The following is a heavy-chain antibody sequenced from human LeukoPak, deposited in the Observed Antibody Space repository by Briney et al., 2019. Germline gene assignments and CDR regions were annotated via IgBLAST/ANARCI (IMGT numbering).Heavy chain of an antibody. CDR2: IIPIFGTA. D-gene: IGHD4-11*01. Sequence: SVKVSCKASGGTFSSYAISWVRQAPGQGLEWMGGIIPIFGTANYAQKFQGRVTITADESASTAYMELSSLRSEDTAVYYCASFRDYTLNRRAFGIWGQGTMVTVSS. V-gene: IGHV1-69*13. CDR3: ASFRDYTLNRRAFGI. CDR1: GGTFSSYA. J-gene: IGHJ3*02.